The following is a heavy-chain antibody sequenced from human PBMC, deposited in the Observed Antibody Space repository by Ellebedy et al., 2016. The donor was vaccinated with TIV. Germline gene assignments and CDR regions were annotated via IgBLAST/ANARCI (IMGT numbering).Heavy chain of an antibody. CDR1: GFIFSDYY. CDR2: ISSSGTTI. J-gene: IGHJ5*02. V-gene: IGHV3-11*01. CDR3: ARDARFIDQQHNWFDP. D-gene: IGHD6-13*01. Sequence: GGSLRLSCAASGFIFSDYYMSWIRQAPGKGLEWVSYISSSGTTIYYADSVKGRFTISSDNAKNSLYLQMNSLRADDTAVYYCARDARFIDQQHNWFDPWGQGTLVTVSS.